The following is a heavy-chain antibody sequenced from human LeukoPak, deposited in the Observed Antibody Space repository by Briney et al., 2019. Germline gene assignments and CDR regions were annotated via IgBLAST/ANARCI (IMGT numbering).Heavy chain of an antibody. CDR2: IYYSGST. J-gene: IGHJ5*02. V-gene: IGHV4-39*07. D-gene: IGHD3-22*01. CDR3: ARGTYYYDSSGFDP. Sequence: PSETLSLTCTVSGGSISSSSYYWGWIRQPPGKGLEWIGNIYYSGSTYYNPSPKSRVTISEDTSKNQFSLKLSSVTAADTAVHYCARGTYYYDSSGFDPWGQGTLVTVSS. CDR1: GGSISSSSYY.